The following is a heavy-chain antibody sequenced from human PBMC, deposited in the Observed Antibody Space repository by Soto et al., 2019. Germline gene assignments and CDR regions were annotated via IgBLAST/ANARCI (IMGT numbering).Heavy chain of an antibody. Sequence: QVQLVQSGAEVKKPGASVKVSCKASGYTFTNYYLHWVRQAPGQGLEWMGVMHPDGGSTTFALKFQGRVTMTSDTSTSTVSMELSSLRSEDTAVYYCARVGSSGWYDAFDIWGQWTMVTVSS. CDR1: GYTFTNYY. J-gene: IGHJ3*02. V-gene: IGHV1-46*03. CDR3: ARVGSSGWYDAFDI. CDR2: MHPDGGST. D-gene: IGHD6-19*01.